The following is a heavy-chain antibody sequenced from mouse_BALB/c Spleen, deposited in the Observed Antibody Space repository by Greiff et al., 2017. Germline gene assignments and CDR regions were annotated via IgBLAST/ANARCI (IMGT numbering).Heavy chain of an antibody. V-gene: IGHV1S81*02. D-gene: IGHD2-2*01. CDR1: GYTFTSYW. J-gene: IGHJ2*01. Sequence: QVQLQQPGAELVKPGASVKLSCKASGYTFTSYWMHWVKQRPGQGLEWIGEINPSNGRTNYNEKFKSKATLTVDKSSSTAYMQLSSLTSEDSAVYHCARWLPGGYYLDYWGQGTTLTVSS. CDR2: INPSNGRT. CDR3: ARWLPGGYYLDY.